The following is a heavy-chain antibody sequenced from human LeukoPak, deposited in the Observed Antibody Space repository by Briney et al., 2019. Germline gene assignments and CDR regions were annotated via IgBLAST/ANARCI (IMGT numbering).Heavy chain of an antibody. Sequence: SETLSLTCAVSGGSISSSNWWSWVRQPPGKGLEWIGEIYHSGSTNYNPSLKSRVTISVDKSKNQFSLKLSSVTAADTAVYYCAREEYSYAPRGDAFDIWGQGTMVTVSS. CDR3: AREEYSYAPRGDAFDI. V-gene: IGHV4-4*02. CDR1: GGSISSSNW. D-gene: IGHD5-18*01. CDR2: IYHSGST. J-gene: IGHJ3*02.